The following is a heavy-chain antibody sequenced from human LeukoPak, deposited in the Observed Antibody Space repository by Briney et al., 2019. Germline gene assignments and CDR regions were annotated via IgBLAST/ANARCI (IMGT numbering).Heavy chain of an antibody. CDR3: ARAGGVKTAALDLDY. V-gene: IGHV4-59*01. J-gene: IGHJ4*02. Sequence: SETLSLTCTVSGGSISSYYWSWIRQPPGKGLEWIGYIYYSGSTNYNPSLKSRVTISVDTSKNQFSLKLTSVTTADTAVYYCARAGGVKTAALDLDYWGQGTLVTVSS. CDR1: GGSISSYY. D-gene: IGHD6-25*01. CDR2: IYYSGST.